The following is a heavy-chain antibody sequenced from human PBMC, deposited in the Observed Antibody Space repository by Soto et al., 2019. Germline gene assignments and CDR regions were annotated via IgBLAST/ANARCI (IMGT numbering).Heavy chain of an antibody. J-gene: IGHJ3*02. CDR3: ARVRRKYGSGTLDAFDI. V-gene: IGHV4-31*03. CDR1: GSSMSIRVYH. CDR2: IYYSGST. Sequence: TLTPNCTVSGSSMSIRVYHWSSPPQHPGKGLEWIGYIYYSGSTYYNPSLKSRVTISVDTSKNQFSLKLSSVTAADTAVYYCARVRRKYGSGTLDAFDIWGQGTRVT. D-gene: IGHD3-10*01.